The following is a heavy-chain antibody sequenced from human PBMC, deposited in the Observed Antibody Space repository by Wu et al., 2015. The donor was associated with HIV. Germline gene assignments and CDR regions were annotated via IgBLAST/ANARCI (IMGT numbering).Heavy chain of an antibody. CDR3: ARDELFRVDDAFDM. V-gene: IGHV1-2*02. CDR2: TNVNTGGT. CDR1: GYSFISYG. D-gene: IGHD2-15*01. Sequence: QVQLVQSGAEVKKPGSSVKVSCKTSGYSFISYGIIWVRQAPGQGLEWMGWTNVNTGGTNYAPKFQGRVTMTRDTSISTAYMELSRLTSDDTAVYYCARDELFRVDDAFDMWGQGTMVIVSS. J-gene: IGHJ3*02.